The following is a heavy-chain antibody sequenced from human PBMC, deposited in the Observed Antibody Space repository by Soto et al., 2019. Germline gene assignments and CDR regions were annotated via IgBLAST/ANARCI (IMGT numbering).Heavy chain of an antibody. V-gene: IGHV5-10-1*01. J-gene: IGHJ6*02. CDR2: IDPTDSKA. CDR3: ARRIEAQTGSYYYVLDV. D-gene: IGHD3-9*01. CDR1: GYTFSDYW. Sequence: GESLKISCKVSGYTFSDYWIHWVRQTPGKCLEWMGRIDPTDSKAIYSPAFQGHVTISADKSITTIYLQWSSLKASDSAMYYCARRIEAQTGSYYYVLDVWGQGTTVTVSS.